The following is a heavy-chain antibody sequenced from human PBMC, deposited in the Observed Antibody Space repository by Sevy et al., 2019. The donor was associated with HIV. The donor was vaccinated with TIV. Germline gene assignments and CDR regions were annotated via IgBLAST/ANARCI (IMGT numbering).Heavy chain of an antibody. CDR1: GFTFSRYS. CDR2: LSFGGGRI. J-gene: IGHJ4*02. D-gene: IGHD2-8*01. Sequence: GGSLRLSCAASGFTFSRYSMSWVRQPPGKGLGWVSILSFGGGRINYADSVKGRFTISRDNSKSSVYLQMNNLRPEDTAVYYCAREGCTKPHDYWGQGTLVTVSS. V-gene: IGHV3-23*01. CDR3: AREGCTKPHDY.